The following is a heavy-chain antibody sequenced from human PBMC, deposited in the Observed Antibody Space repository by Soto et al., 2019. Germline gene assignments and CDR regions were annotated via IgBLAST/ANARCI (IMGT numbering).Heavy chain of an antibody. V-gene: IGHV4-59*01. Sequence: TSETLSLTCTVSGGYISSYYWSWIRQPPGKGLEWIGYIYYSGSTNYNPSLKSRVTISVDTSKNQFSLKLSSVTAADTAVYYCARVLFGRGNWFDPWGQGTLVTVSS. D-gene: IGHD3-3*01. CDR2: IYYSGST. J-gene: IGHJ5*02. CDR3: ARVLFGRGNWFDP. CDR1: GGYISSYY.